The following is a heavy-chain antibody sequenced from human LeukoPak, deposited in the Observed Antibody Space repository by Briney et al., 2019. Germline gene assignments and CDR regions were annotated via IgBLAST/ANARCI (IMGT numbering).Heavy chain of an antibody. CDR2: IYYSGST. D-gene: IGHD3-3*01. V-gene: IGHV4-39*01. CDR3: ARRYYDFWSDDMAFDI. CDR1: GDSISSSSYY. J-gene: IGHJ3*02. Sequence: SETLSLTCTVSGDSISSSSYYWGWIRQPPGKGLEWIGSIYYSGSTYYNPSLKSRVTISVDTSKNQFSLKLSSVTAADTAVYYCARRYYDFWSDDMAFDIWGQGTMVTVSS.